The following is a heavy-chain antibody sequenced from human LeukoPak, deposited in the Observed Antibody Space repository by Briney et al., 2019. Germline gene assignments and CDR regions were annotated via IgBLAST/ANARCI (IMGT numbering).Heavy chain of an antibody. Sequence: ASVKVSCKASGYTFTSYGISWVRQAPGQGLEWMGWISASNGNTKYSEKFQGRLTLTTDTSTSTAYMELRSLRSDDTAVYYSAKNSGKDLGQLDYWGQGTLVTVSS. V-gene: IGHV1-18*01. CDR3: AKNSGKDLGQLDY. D-gene: IGHD5-12*01. CDR1: GYTFTSYG. J-gene: IGHJ4*02. CDR2: ISASNGNT.